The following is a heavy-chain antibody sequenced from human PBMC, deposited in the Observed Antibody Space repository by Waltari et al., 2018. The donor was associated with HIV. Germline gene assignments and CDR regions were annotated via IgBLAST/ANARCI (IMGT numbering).Heavy chain of an antibody. J-gene: IGHJ4*03. CDR3: TRDKQTTGATRDY. V-gene: IGHV3-33*01. D-gene: IGHD2-15*01. CDR1: GFTFSNYG. Sequence: QVQLVESGGGVVQPGRSLRLSCAASGFTFSNYGMHWVRQAPGEGLEWVALIWDDGSNKFYADSVKGRFIISRDNSKNTLYLQINSLRADDTAVYYCTRDKQTTGATRDYWGQGTTVTVSS. CDR2: IWDDGSNK.